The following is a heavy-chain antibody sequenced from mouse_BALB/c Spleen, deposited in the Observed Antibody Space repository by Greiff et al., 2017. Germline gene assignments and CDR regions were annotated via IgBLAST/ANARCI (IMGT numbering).Heavy chain of an antibody. CDR1: GYTFTSYW. V-gene: IGHV1S127*01. CDR3: TRYPFDYYSMDY. J-gene: IGHJ4*01. Sequence: QVQLQQPGAELVKPGASVKMSCKASGYTFTSYWMHWVKQRPGQGLEWIGVIDPSDSYTSYNQKFKGKATLTVDTSSSTAYMQLISLTSEDSAVYYCTRYPFDYYSMDYWGQGTSVTVSS. CDR2: IDPSDSYT.